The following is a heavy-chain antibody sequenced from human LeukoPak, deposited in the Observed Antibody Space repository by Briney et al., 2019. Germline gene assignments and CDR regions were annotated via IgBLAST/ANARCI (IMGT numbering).Heavy chain of an antibody. CDR1: GDIVSNNRAA. CDR3: ARDGHAPQSRYYFAY. V-gene: IGHV6-1*01. J-gene: IGHJ4*02. Sequence: SQTLLLTCDFSGDIVSNNRAAWNWIMQSPSRGLEWLGRIYYRSKWYNDYAVFVKSRIIFNPDTSRNHFSLQLNSVTPEDTAVYYCARDGHAPQSRYYFAYWGQGTLVTVSS. CDR2: IYYRSKWYN.